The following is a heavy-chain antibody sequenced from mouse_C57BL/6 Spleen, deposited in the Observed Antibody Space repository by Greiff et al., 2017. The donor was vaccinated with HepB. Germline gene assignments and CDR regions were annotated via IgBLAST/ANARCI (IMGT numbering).Heavy chain of an antibody. CDR3: ARRYYDGYCDAMDY. V-gene: IGHV1-80*01. CDR1: GYAFSSYW. J-gene: IGHJ4*01. D-gene: IGHD2-3*01. Sequence: VQLQQSGAELVKPGASVKISCKASGYAFSSYWMNWVKQRPGQGLEWIGQIYPGDGDTNYNGKFKGKATLTADKSSSTAYMQLSSLTSEDSAVYFWARRYYDGYCDAMDYWGQGTSVTVSS. CDR2: IYPGDGDT.